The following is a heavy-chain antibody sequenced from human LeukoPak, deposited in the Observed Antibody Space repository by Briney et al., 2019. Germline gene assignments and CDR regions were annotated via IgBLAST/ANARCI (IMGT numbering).Heavy chain of an antibody. CDR2: IYTSGST. D-gene: IGHD4-17*01. Sequence: SETLSLTCTVSGGSISSGSYYWSWIRQPAGKGLEWIGRIYTSGSTNYNPSLKSRVTISVDTSKNQFSLKLSSVTAADTAVYYCARGYGDYQLWGQGTLVTVSS. J-gene: IGHJ4*02. V-gene: IGHV4-61*02. CDR1: GGSISSGSYY. CDR3: ARGYGDYQL.